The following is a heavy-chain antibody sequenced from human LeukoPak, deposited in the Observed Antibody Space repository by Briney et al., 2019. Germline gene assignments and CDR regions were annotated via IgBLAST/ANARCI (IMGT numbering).Heavy chain of an antibody. Sequence: PSGTLSLTCAVSGGSISRSDWWSWVRQSPGKGPEWIGEIFHSGSTKYNPSLKSRVTISVDKSKNQFSLNLTSVTAADTAMYYCARDASLQTGAFDVWGQGTMVTVSS. CDR1: GGSISRSDW. CDR2: IFHSGST. CDR3: ARDASLQTGAFDV. V-gene: IGHV4-4*02. J-gene: IGHJ3*01. D-gene: IGHD5-24*01.